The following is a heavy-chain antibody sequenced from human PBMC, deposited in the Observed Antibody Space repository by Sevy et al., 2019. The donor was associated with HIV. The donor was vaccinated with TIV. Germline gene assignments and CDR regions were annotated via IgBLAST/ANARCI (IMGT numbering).Heavy chain of an antibody. CDR3: ARAPVVVPAATLGY. Sequence: GGSLRLSCAASGFTFSSHWMSWVRQAPGKGLEWVANIKQDGSEKYYVDSAKGRFTISRDNAKNSLYLQMNSLRAEDTAVYYCARAPVVVPAATLGYWGQGTLVTVSS. V-gene: IGHV3-7*01. D-gene: IGHD2-2*01. CDR1: GFTFSSHW. J-gene: IGHJ4*02. CDR2: IKQDGSEK.